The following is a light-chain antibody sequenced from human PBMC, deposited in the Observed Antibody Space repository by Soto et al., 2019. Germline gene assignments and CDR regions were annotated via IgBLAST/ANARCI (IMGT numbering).Light chain of an antibody. CDR3: QQYDTWTLT. J-gene: IGKJ4*01. V-gene: IGKV3D-15*01. CDR2: DAS. Sequence: EIVLTQSPATLSLSSGERATLSCRASQSVSRYLAWYQQKPGQAPRLLIYDASNRATGIPARFSGSGSETEGALTITSLQSEDRAVYYCQQYDTWTLTFGGGTKVDIK. CDR1: QSVSRY.